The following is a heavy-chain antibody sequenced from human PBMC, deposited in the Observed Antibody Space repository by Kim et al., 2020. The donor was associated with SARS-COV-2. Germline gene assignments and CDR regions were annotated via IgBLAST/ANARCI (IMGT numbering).Heavy chain of an antibody. J-gene: IGHJ4*02. CDR1: GFTFSSYG. D-gene: IGHD6-19*01. V-gene: IGHV3-30*18. Sequence: GGSLRLSCAASGFTFSSYGMHWVRQAPGKGLEWVAVISYDGSNKYYADSVKGRFTISRDNSKNTLYLQMNSLRAEDTAVYYCAKAPYSSGWIFDYWGQGT. CDR3: AKAPYSSGWIFDY. CDR2: ISYDGSNK.